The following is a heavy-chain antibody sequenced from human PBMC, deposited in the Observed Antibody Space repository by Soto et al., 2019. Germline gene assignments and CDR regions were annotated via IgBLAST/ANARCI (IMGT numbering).Heavy chain of an antibody. Sequence: QVQLVQSGAEVKKPGASVKVSCKASGYTFTSYGISWVRQAPGQGLEWMGWISAYNGNTNYAQKLQGRVTMITDTSTSTAYMELRSLRTDDTAVYYCARSGCSGGSCYSYYFDYWGQGTLVTVSS. CDR1: GYTFTSYG. D-gene: IGHD2-15*01. V-gene: IGHV1-18*01. CDR2: ISAYNGNT. CDR3: ARSGCSGGSCYSYYFDY. J-gene: IGHJ4*02.